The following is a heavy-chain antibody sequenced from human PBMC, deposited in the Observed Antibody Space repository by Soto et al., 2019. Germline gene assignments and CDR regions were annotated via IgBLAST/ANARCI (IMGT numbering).Heavy chain of an antibody. CDR3: ARSSYLDGYNYYFDY. CDR2: ISAYNGNT. J-gene: IGHJ4*02. CDR1: GYTFTSYG. V-gene: IGHV1-18*01. Sequence: ASVKVSCKASGYTFTSYGISWVRQAPGQGLEWMGWISAYNGNTNYAQRLQGRVTMTTDTSTSTAYMELRSLRSDDTAVYYCARSSYLDGYNYYFDYWGQGTLVTVSS. D-gene: IGHD5-12*01.